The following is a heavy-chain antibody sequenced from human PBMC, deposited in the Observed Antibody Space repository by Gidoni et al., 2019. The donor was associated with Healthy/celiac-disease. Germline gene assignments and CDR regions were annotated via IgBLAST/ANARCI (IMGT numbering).Heavy chain of an antibody. J-gene: IGHJ6*03. V-gene: IGHV3-48*02. CDR1: GFTFSSSS. D-gene: IGHD3-22*01. CDR2: ISSSSSTI. Sequence: EVQLVESGGGLVQPGGSLRLSCAASGFTFSSSSLNWVRQAPGKGLEWVSDISSSSSTIYYADSVKGRFTISRDNAKNSLYLQMNSLRDEDTAVYYCARFGNYYDSSGYYYYYYYMDVWGKGTTVTVSS. CDR3: ARFGNYYDSSGYYYYYYYMDV.